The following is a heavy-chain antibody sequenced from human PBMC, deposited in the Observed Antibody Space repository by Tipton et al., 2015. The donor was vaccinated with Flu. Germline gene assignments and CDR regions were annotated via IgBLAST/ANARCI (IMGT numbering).Heavy chain of an antibody. Sequence: TLSLTCTISGDSISSDYYWGWIRQPPGKGLQWIGNIHQTGSTYYNVSLKSRVTISVARSKNQFFLRLTSVTAADTAVYYCARRDYGNYVSEPKNWFDSWGQGTLVTVSS. V-gene: IGHV4-38-2*02. CDR2: IHQTGST. CDR1: GDSISSDYY. CDR3: ARRDYGNYVSEPKNWFDS. J-gene: IGHJ5*01. D-gene: IGHD4-11*01.